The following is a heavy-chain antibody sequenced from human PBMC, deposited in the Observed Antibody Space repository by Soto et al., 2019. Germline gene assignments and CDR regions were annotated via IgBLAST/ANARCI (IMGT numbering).Heavy chain of an antibody. J-gene: IGHJ5*02. Sequence: QVQLVESGGGVVQPGRSLRLSCAASGFTFSSYAMHWVRQAPGKGLEWVAVISYDGSNKYYADSVKGRFTISRDNSKNTLYLQMYGLGAEDTAVYYCARDDWDYDSSGSFWFDPWGQGTLVTVSS. CDR2: ISYDGSNK. CDR3: ARDDWDYDSSGSFWFDP. D-gene: IGHD3-22*01. V-gene: IGHV3-30-3*01. CDR1: GFTFSSYA.